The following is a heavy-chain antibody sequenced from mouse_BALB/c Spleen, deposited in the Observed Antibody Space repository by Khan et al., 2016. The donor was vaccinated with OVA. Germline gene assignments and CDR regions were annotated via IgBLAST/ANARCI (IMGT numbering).Heavy chain of an antibody. CDR3: ARDDWFAY. J-gene: IGHJ3*01. CDR2: ISSGDST. Sequence: EVELVVSGGGLVKPGGSLKLSCAASGFTFSNYAMSWVRQSPEKRLEWVASISSGDSTYYPDSVKGRFTISIDNARNILYLKMSSLRSEDTAMYYCARDDWFAYWGQGTMVTVSA. CDR1: GFTFSNYA. V-gene: IGHV5-6-5*01.